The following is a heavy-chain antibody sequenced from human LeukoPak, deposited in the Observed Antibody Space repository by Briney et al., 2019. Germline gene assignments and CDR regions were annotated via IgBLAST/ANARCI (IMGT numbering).Heavy chain of an antibody. CDR1: GYRFTRYW. D-gene: IGHD3-16*01. CDR3: AKNTGEGNYFDH. V-gene: IGHV5-51*01. J-gene: IGHJ4*02. CDR2: IYPGDSDT. Sequence: GESLKISCKAFGYRFTRYWIGWVRQTPGKGLEWVGIIYPGDSDTRYSHSFEGQVTISADKSIGTAFLQWRSLKASDSAIYYCAKNTGEGNYFDHWGQGSLVTVSS.